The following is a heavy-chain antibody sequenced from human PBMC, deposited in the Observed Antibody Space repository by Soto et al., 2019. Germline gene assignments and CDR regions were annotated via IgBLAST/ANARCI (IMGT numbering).Heavy chain of an antibody. CDR2: INHSGST. V-gene: IGHV4-34*01. Sequence: ETLSLTCAVYGGSFSGYYWSWIRQPPGKGLEWIGEINHSGSTNYNPSLKSRVTISVDTSKNQFSLKLSSVTAADTAVYYCARGIGGNSPRGWFDPWGQGTLVTVSS. D-gene: IGHD2-21*02. CDR1: GGSFSGYY. CDR3: ARGIGGNSPRGWFDP. J-gene: IGHJ5*02.